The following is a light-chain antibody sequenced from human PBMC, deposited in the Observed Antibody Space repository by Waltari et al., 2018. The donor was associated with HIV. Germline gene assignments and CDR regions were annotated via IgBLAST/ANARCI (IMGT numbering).Light chain of an antibody. Sequence: SYELTQPLSVSVALGQTAKITCGGSNIGGKHVYWYKHRPGRAPVLVIYRDVNRPSEIPERFSGSNSGNTATLTVSTAQAGDEADYYCQVWDSNTVVFGGGTKVTVL. CDR1: NIGGKH. CDR2: RDV. J-gene: IGLJ2*01. CDR3: QVWDSNTVV. V-gene: IGLV3-9*01.